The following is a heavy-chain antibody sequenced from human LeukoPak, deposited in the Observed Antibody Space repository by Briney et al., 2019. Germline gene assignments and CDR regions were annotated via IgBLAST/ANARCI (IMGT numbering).Heavy chain of an antibody. J-gene: IGHJ3*02. CDR2: IYYSGST. CDR3: TRQRPDYYGSGSLDAFDI. Sequence: PSETLSLTCTVSGGSISNYYWSYIRQPPGKGLEWIGYIYYSGSTNYSPSLKSRVTISVDTSKNQFSLKLSSVTAADTAVYYCTRQRPDYYGSGSLDAFDIWGQGTMVTVSS. D-gene: IGHD3-10*01. CDR1: GGSISNYY. V-gene: IGHV4-59*08.